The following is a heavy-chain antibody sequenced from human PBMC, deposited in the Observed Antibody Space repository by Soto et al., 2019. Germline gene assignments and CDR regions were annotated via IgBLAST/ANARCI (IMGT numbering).Heavy chain of an antibody. CDR3: ARGLAGYNWNYPYYYYGMDV. V-gene: IGHV4-34*01. CDR1: GGSFSGYY. D-gene: IGHD1-7*01. CDR2: INHSGST. J-gene: IGHJ6*02. Sequence: PSETLSLTCAVYGGSFSGYYWSWIRQPPGRGLEWIGEINHSGSTNYNPSLKSRVTISVDTSKNQFSLKLGSVTAADTAVYYCARGLAGYNWNYPYYYYGMDVWGQGTTVTVSS.